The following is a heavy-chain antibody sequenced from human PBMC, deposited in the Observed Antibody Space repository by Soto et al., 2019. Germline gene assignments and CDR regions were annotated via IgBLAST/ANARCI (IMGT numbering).Heavy chain of an antibody. CDR3: AREGSQGSWFSY. V-gene: IGHV6-1*01. D-gene: IGHD6-13*01. J-gene: IGHJ4*02. Sequence: SQTLSLTCGISGDSVANISAAWNWIRQSPSRGLEWLGRTYYRSKWFTDYARSVKSRATINPDTSRNQFSLQLNSVTPEDTAVYCGAREGSQGSWFSYWGPGTLVTVSS. CDR2: TYYRSKWFT. CDR1: GDSVANISAA.